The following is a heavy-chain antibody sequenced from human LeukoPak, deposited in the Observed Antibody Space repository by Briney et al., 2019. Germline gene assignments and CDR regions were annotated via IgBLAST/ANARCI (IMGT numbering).Heavy chain of an antibody. V-gene: IGHV3-30-3*01. Sequence: HSGGSLRLSCAASGFTFSSYAMHWVRQAPGKGLEWVAVISYDGSNKYYADSVKGRFTISRDNSKNTLYLQMNSLRAEDTALYYCAKDGNVVPWSNYGMDVWGQGTTVTVSS. J-gene: IGHJ6*02. CDR2: ISYDGSNK. CDR1: GFTFSSYA. D-gene: IGHD2-21*01. CDR3: AKDGNVVPWSNYGMDV.